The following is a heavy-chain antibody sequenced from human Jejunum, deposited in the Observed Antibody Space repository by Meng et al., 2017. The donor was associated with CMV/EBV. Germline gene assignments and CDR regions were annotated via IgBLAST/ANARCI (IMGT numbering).Heavy chain of an antibody. CDR3: ARGVHWFDP. J-gene: IGHJ5*02. CDR2: TYYRSKWYN. Sequence: ALSGDSVSSTSAAWNWLRQSPSRGLEWLGRTYYRSKWYNDYAVSVKSRITINPDTSENQFSLQLNSVTPEDTAVYYCARGVHWFDPWGQGTLVTVSS. V-gene: IGHV6-1*01. CDR1: GDSVSSTSAA. D-gene: IGHD3-16*01.